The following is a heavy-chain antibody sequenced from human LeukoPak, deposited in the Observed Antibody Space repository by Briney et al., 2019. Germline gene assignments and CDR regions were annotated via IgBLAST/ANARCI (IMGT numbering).Heavy chain of an antibody. D-gene: IGHD3-22*01. CDR3: AKAQYYYDSGGYYQPSWYFDY. CDR2: ISCNSSSI. V-gene: IGHV3-9*01. CDR1: GFTFDDYS. Sequence: GGSLRLSCAASGFTFDDYSMHWVRQAPGKGLEWVSGISCNSSSIGYADSVKGRFTISRDNAKNSMYLQMNSLRAEDTVLYYCAKAQYYYDSGGYYQPSWYFDYWGQGTLVTVSS. J-gene: IGHJ4*02.